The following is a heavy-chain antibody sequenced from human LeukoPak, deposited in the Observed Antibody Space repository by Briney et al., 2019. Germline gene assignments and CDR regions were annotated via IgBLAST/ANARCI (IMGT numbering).Heavy chain of an antibody. CDR3: ARTSDYSDSSGHYFPNWFDP. J-gene: IGHJ5*02. D-gene: IGHD3-22*01. CDR1: GGSISSSSHY. CDR2: MYYSGNT. V-gene: IGHV4-39*07. Sequence: SETLSLTCTVSGGSISSSSHYWGWIRQPPGKGLEWIGSMYYSGNTYYHPSLKSRVAISVDTSKSQFSLQLSSVTDADTAVYYCARTSDYSDSSGHYFPNWFDPWGQGTLVTVSS.